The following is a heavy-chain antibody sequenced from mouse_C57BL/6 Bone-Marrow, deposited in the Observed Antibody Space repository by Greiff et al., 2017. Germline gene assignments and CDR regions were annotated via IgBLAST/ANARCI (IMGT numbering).Heavy chain of an antibody. J-gene: IGHJ1*03. V-gene: IGHV1-69*01. Sequence: QVQLQQPGAELVVPGASVKLSCKASGYTFTSYWMHWVKQRPGQGLEWIGEIDPSDSYTNYNQKFKGKSTLTVDKSSSTAYMQLSSLTSEDSAVYYCAREGVTTSYWYFDVWGTGTTVTVSS. D-gene: IGHD2-2*01. CDR3: AREGVTTSYWYFDV. CDR2: IDPSDSYT. CDR1: GYTFTSYW.